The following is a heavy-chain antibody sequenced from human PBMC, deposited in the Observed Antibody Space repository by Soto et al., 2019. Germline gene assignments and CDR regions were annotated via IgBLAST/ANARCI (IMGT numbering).Heavy chain of an antibody. CDR1: GYSFTSYW. D-gene: IGHD6-6*01. J-gene: IGHJ6*02. CDR2: IDPSDSYT. CDR3: ARLSTAPRRYYYGMDV. V-gene: IGHV5-10-1*01. Sequence: ESLKISCKGSGYSFTSYWISWVRQMLGKGLEWMGRIDPSDSYTNYSPSFQGHVTISAAKSISTAYLQWSSLKASDTAMYYCARLSTAPRRYYYGMDVWGQGTTVTVSS.